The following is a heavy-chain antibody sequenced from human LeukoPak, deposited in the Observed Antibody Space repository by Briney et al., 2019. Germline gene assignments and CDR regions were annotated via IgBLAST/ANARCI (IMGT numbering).Heavy chain of an antibody. CDR1: GYSISSGYQ. CDR2: IYHTGSA. Sequence: PSETLSLTCVVSGYSISSGYQWAWIRQSPGKGLEWIGGIYHTGSAHYNPSLQSRVTISVDTSNNRFSLKLNSVTAADTAIYYCARDPRRLTPDCTSTSCYENYFDPWGQGTLVTVSS. V-gene: IGHV4-38-2*02. J-gene: IGHJ5*02. D-gene: IGHD2-2*01. CDR3: ARDPRRLTPDCTSTSCYENYFDP.